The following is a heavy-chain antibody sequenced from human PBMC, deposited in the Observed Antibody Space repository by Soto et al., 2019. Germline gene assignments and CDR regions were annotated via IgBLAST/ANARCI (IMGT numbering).Heavy chain of an antibody. D-gene: IGHD6-13*01. J-gene: IGHJ6*02. CDR3: RSSSRYSTDV. CDR2: IYGTGNT. V-gene: IGHV4-39*01. Sequence: QLQLQESGPGLVKPSETLSLSCTVSGGSITSSFYWGWIRQPPGKGLEWIGSIYGTGNTYYNPSLKGRVTMSADPSNNQFSLNLISVTAADTAVYYCRSSSRYSTDVWGQGATVTVSS. CDR1: GGSITSSFY.